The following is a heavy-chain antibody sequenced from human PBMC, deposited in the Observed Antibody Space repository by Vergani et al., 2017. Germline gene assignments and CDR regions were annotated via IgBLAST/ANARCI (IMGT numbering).Heavy chain of an antibody. CDR2: IYYSGST. J-gene: IGHJ6*02. Sequence: QVQLQESGPGLVKPSQTLSLTCTVSGGSISSGGYYWSWIRQHPGKGLEWIGYIYYSGSTYHNRSLKSRVTISVDTSKNQFSLKMKSVTAADTAVYYGAREFTAGGRYYYGMDVWGQGTTVTVSS. CDR3: AREFTAGGRYYYGMDV. D-gene: IGHD2-15*01. CDR1: GGSISSGGYY. V-gene: IGHV4-31*03.